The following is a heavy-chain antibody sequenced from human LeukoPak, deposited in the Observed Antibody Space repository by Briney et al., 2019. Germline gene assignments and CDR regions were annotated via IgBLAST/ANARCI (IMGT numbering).Heavy chain of an antibody. CDR3: ARVHTAGGYSGTDY. CDR2: TNWNGGST. Sequence: GGSLRLSCAAAGFISDNYGMTWVRQAPGKWLECVSGTNWNGGSTGYADSVKGRFIISRDNAKNCLYLQRNSLRAEDTALYHCARVHTAGGYSGTDYWGQGTLVTVSS. J-gene: IGHJ4*02. V-gene: IGHV3-20*01. CDR1: GFISDNYG. D-gene: IGHD1-26*01.